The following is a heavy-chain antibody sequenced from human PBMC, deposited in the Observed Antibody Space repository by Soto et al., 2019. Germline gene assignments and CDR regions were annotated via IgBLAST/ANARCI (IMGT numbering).Heavy chain of an antibody. CDR3: AKDHRRIYHTSGYYYGAPDY. CDR2: ISYDGSNK. J-gene: IGHJ4*02. V-gene: IGHV3-30*18. CDR1: GFTFSSYG. D-gene: IGHD3-22*01. Sequence: PGGSLRLSCAASGFTFSSYGMHWVRQAPGKGLEWVAVISYDGSNKYYADSVKGRFTISRDNSKNTLYLQMNSLRAEDTAVYYCAKDHRRIYHTSGYYYGAPDYWGQGTLVTVSS.